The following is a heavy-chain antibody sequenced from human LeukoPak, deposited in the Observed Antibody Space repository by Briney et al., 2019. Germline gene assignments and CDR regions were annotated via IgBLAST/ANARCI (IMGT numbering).Heavy chain of an antibody. CDR3: ARVTMIVVWGAFDI. J-gene: IGHJ3*02. CDR2: IYTSGST. V-gene: IGHV4-61*02. D-gene: IGHD3-22*01. CDR1: GGSISSGSNY. Sequence: PSETLSLTCTVSGGSISSGSNYWSWIRQPAGKGLEWIGRIYTSGSTNYNPSLKSRVTISVDTSKNQFSLKLSSVTAADTAVYYCARVTMIVVWGAFDIWGQGTMVTVSS.